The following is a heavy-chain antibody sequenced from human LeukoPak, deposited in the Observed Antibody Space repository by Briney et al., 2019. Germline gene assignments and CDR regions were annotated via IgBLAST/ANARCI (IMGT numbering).Heavy chain of an antibody. CDR1: GYTFTSYG. CDR3: ARGYYDFWSGVPSGNWFDP. D-gene: IGHD3-3*01. Sequence: ASVKGSCKASGYTFTSYGISWVRQAPGQGLEWMGCMNPNSGNTGYAQKFQGRVTMTRNTSISTAYMELSSLRSEDTAVYYCARGYYDFWSGVPSGNWFDPWGQGTLVTVSS. J-gene: IGHJ5*02. V-gene: IGHV1-8*02. CDR2: MNPNSGNT.